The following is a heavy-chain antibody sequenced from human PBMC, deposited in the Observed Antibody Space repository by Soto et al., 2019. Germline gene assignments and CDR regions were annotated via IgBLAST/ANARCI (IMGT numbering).Heavy chain of an antibody. CDR2: INHSGST. V-gene: IGHV4-34*01. J-gene: IGHJ5*02. Sequence: QVQLQQWGAGLLKPSETLSLTCAVYGGSFSGYYWSWIRQPPGKGLEWIGEINHSGSTNYNPSLKVRVTISVDTSKNQFSLKLSSVTAADTAVYYCATCGSSGYYGSGSYSWFDPWGQGTLVTVSS. CDR3: ATCGSSGYYGSGSYSWFDP. D-gene: IGHD3-10*01. CDR1: GGSFSGYY.